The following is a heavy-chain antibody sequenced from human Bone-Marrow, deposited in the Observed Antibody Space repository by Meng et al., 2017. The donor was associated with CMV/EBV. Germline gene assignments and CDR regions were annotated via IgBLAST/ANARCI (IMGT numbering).Heavy chain of an antibody. J-gene: IGHJ6*02. Sequence: GESLKISCAASGFTFSSYSMNWVRQAPGKGLEWVAVISYDGSNKYYADSVKGRFTISRDNSKNTLYLQMNSLRAEDTAVYHCARVAGVYWGYGMDVWGQGATVTVSS. V-gene: IGHV3-30*03. D-gene: IGHD1-26*01. CDR3: ARVAGVYWGYGMDV. CDR1: GFTFSSYS. CDR2: ISYDGSNK.